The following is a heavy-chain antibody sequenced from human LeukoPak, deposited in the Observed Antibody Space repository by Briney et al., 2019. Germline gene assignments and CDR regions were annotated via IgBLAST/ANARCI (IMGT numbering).Heavy chain of an antibody. CDR1: GYTFTGYY. V-gene: IGHV1-2*06. J-gene: IGHJ4*02. Sequence: ASVKVSCKASGYTFTGYYMHWVRQAPGQGLEWMGRINPNSGGTNYAQKFQGRVTMTRDTSISTAYMELSRLRSDDTAVYYCAITWGGDFYFDYWGQGTLVTVSS. D-gene: IGHD7-27*01. CDR3: AITWGGDFYFDY. CDR2: INPNSGGT.